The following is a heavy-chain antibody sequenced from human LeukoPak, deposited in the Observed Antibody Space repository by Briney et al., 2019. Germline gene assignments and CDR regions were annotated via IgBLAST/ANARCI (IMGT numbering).Heavy chain of an antibody. V-gene: IGHV4-39*07. CDR3: ARGRWNTAMVSPYYFDY. CDR1: GGSISSRSYY. D-gene: IGHD5-18*01. CDR2: IYYSGST. J-gene: IGHJ4*02. Sequence: SETLSLTCTVSGGSISSRSYYWGWIRQTPGKGLEWIGSIYYSGSTYYNPSLKSRVTISVDTSKNQFSLRLSSVTAADTAFYYCARGRWNTAMVSPYYFDYWGQGNLVTVSS.